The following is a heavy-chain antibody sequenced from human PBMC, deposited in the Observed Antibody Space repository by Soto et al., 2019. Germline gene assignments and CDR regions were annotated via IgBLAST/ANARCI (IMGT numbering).Heavy chain of an antibody. CDR2: INPNSGGT. J-gene: IGHJ4*02. CDR1: GYTFTGYY. Sequence: ASVKVSCKASGYTFTGYYMHWVRQAPGQGLEWMGWINPNSGGTNYAQKFQGWVTMTRDTSISTAYIELSRLRSDDTAVYYCARGHETAMVTSYFDYWGQGTLVTVSS. D-gene: IGHD5-18*01. V-gene: IGHV1-2*04. CDR3: ARGHETAMVTSYFDY.